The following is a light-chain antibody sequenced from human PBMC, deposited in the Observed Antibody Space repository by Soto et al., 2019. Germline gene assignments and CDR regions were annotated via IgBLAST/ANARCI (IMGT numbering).Light chain of an antibody. V-gene: IGKV1-39*01. Sequence: DTEITQSQSSLSASVGDRVTITCRASESIRNNLNWYQQKPGKAPKLLIYAASTLQSGVPSRFSGGGSGTEFTLTIGSLQPEALNTYYCQQTYRNPSGAFGQGTKVDIK. CDR3: QQTYRNPSGA. CDR1: ESIRNN. J-gene: IGKJ1*01. CDR2: AAS.